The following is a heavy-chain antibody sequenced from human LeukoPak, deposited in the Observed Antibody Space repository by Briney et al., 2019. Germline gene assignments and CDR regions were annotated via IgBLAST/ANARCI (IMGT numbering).Heavy chain of an antibody. D-gene: IGHD3-10*01. Sequence: ASVKVSCKASGYTFTSYDINWVRQATGQGLERMGWMNPNSGNTGYAQKFQGRVTITRNTSISTAYMELSSLRSEDTAVYYCARGGDYYGSGSPMARFYYYYYYMDVWGKGTTVTVSS. CDR3: ARGGDYYGSGSPMARFYYYYYYMDV. J-gene: IGHJ6*03. CDR1: GYTFTSYD. V-gene: IGHV1-8*03. CDR2: MNPNSGNT.